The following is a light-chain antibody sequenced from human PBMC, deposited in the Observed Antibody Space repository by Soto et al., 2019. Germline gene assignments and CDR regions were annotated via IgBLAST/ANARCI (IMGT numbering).Light chain of an antibody. CDR1: QGIAGS. J-gene: IGKJ4*01. CDR3: QQVKSYLRT. CDR2: AES. V-gene: IGKV1-9*01. Sequence: DIQLAQSPSFLSASVGDRVTITCRASQGIAGSLAWYQQKPGKPPKLLIYAESTLQSGVPSRFSGSGSGTPGALTISSLQPEDFATYYCQQVKSYLRTFGGGTKVEIK.